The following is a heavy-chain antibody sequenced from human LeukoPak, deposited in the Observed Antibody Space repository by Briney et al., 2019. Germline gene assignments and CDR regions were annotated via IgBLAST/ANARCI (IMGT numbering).Heavy chain of an antibody. J-gene: IGHJ4*02. Sequence: PGGSLRLSCAASGFIFSNYWLSWVRQARGKGREWVANIKQEESEKFYVDSVKGRFSISRDNAGNSLYLQMNSLRAEDTALYYCAKDRYISGRSVTFDYWGQGTLVTVSS. CDR2: IKQEESEK. V-gene: IGHV3-7*03. CDR3: AKDRYISGRSVTFDY. CDR1: GFIFSNYW. D-gene: IGHD6-19*01.